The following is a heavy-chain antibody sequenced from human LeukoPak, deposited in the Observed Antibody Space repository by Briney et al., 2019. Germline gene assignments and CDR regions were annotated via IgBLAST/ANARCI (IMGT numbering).Heavy chain of an antibody. Sequence: KXSCKASGYTFTSYYMHWVRQAPGQGLEWMGIIDPSGVPTYAQKFQGRVTMTRDTSTSTIYMELSSLRSEDTAVYYCAREVGATDYWGQGTLVTVSS. D-gene: IGHD1-26*01. V-gene: IGHV1-46*01. J-gene: IGHJ4*02. CDR3: AREVGATDY. CDR1: GYTFTSYY. CDR2: IDPSGVP.